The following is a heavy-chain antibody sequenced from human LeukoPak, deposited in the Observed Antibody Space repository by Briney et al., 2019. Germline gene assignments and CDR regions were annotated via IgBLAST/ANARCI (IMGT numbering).Heavy chain of an antibody. CDR2: ISSSSSTI. J-gene: IGHJ6*03. CDR1: GFTFSSYS. Sequence: PGGSLRLSCAASGFTFSSYSMNWVRQAPGKGLEWVSYISSSSSTIYYADSVKGRFTISRDNAKNSLYLQMNRLRAEDTAVYYCARGRYPDDFWTTIYYYYYMDVWGKGTTVTVSS. D-gene: IGHD3-3*01. CDR3: ARGRYPDDFWTTIYYYYYMDV. V-gene: IGHV3-48*04.